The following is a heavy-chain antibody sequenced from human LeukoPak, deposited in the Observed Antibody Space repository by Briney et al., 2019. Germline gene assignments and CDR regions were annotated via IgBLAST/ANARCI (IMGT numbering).Heavy chain of an antibody. CDR3: ARDGAYSGYDGYYYYYMDV. V-gene: IGHV1-2*06. CDR1: GYTFTGYY. J-gene: IGHJ6*03. D-gene: IGHD5-12*01. Sequence: ASVKVSXKASGYTFTGYYMHWVRQAPGQGLEWMGRINPNSGGTNYAQKFQGRVTMTRDTSISTAYMELSRLRSDDAAVYYCARDGAYSGYDGYYYYYMDVWGKGTTVTVSS. CDR2: INPNSGGT.